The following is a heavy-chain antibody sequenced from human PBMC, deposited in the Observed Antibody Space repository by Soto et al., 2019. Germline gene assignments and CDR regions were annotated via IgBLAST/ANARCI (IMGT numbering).Heavy chain of an antibody. CDR1: GYAFTSYG. CDR2: LSGYNGNT. V-gene: IGHV1-18*01. Sequence: QVPLVQSGGEVKKPGASVKVSCKASGYAFTSYGFSWVRQAPGQGLEWMGWLSGYNGNTNYAQKFQDRVTMTTDTSKSTAYMELRRRRSDATAVYYCAREGQLGYWGQGTLVTVSS. J-gene: IGHJ4*02. CDR3: AREGQLGY. D-gene: IGHD6-6*01.